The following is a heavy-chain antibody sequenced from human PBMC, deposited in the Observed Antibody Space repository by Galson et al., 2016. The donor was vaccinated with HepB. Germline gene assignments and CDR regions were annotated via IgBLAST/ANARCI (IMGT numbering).Heavy chain of an antibody. CDR3: ARQDYDILTGFHSPYNAFDI. J-gene: IGHJ3*02. V-gene: IGHV5-51*01. D-gene: IGHD3-9*01. Sequence: QSGAEVKKPGGSLKISCKGSGYTFSSHWIGWLRQMPEKGLEWMGVIYPGDSDTRYSPSFQGQVTISVDKSISAAYLQWSSLKASDTAIYYCARQDYDILTGFHSPYNAFDIWGQGTKVTVSS. CDR1: GYTFSSHW. CDR2: IYPGDSDT.